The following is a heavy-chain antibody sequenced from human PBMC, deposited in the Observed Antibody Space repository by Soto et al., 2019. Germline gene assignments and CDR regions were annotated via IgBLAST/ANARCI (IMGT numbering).Heavy chain of an antibody. V-gene: IGHV1-8*01. CDR1: GYTFTSYD. CDR3: ARARIHNFGIDY. CDR2: MNPNSGNT. J-gene: IGHJ4*02. Sequence: GASVKVSCKASGYTFTSYDINWVRQATGQGLEWMGWMNPNSGNTGYAQKLQGRVTTTRNTSISTAYMELSSLRSEDTAVYYCARARIHNFGIDYWGQGTLVTVSS. D-gene: IGHD1-20*01.